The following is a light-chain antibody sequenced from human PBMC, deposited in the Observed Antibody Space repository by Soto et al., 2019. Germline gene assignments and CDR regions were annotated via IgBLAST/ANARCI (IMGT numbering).Light chain of an antibody. V-gene: IGKV3-15*01. J-gene: IGKJ4*01. CDR3: QQYSKWPLT. Sequence: EIVMTQSPATLSVSPGERVTLSCRASQSVSSYLAWYQQKPGQAPRLLIYGASTGATGIPARFSGSGSGTEFILTISSLQSEDFAVYYCQQYSKWPLTFGGGTKVDTK. CDR1: QSVSSY. CDR2: GAS.